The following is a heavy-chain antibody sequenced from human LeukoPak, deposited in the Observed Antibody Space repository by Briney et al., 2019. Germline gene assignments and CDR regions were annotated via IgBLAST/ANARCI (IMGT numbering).Heavy chain of an antibody. D-gene: IGHD1-26*01. Sequence: GGSLRLSCVASGVTFSSYGMHWVRQAPGKGLEWVAFIRYDGSNEYYIDSVKGRFTLSRDNSKNTLYLQMNSLRAEDTAVYYCARDSAVSGSYPDASDIWGQGTMVTVSS. CDR2: IRYDGSNE. V-gene: IGHV3-30*02. J-gene: IGHJ3*02. CDR1: GVTFSSYG. CDR3: ARDSAVSGSYPDASDI.